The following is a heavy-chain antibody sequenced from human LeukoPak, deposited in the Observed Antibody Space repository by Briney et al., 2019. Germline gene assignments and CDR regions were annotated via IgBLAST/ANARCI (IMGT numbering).Heavy chain of an antibody. D-gene: IGHD4-17*01. V-gene: IGHV4-4*07. CDR3: ARETDYVGGFDY. J-gene: IGHJ4*02. CDR2: MYNTGGT. CDR1: GGSITTYH. Sequence: PSETLSLTCSVSGGSITTYHWNWVRQAAGKGLQWIARMYNTGGTTYDSSLQSRVSMSADTSKNQFSLKMTSVTAADTAVYYCARETDYVGGFDYWGQGTLVTVSS.